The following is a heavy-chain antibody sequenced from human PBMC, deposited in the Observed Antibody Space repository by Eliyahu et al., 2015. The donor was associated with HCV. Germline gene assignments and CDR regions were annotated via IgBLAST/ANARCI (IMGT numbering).Heavy chain of an antibody. CDR1: GFTFSDYS. Sequence: LRLSCATSGFTFSDYSMRWVRQAPGKGLEWVSVISYDGGDIHYTDSVKGRFAISRDNSRSILYLQMNSLRPEDTATYYCARDSWGIDYWGQGALVTVSS. V-gene: IGHV3-30*09. D-gene: IGHD3-16*01. CDR3: ARDSWGIDY. CDR2: ISYDGGDI. J-gene: IGHJ4*02.